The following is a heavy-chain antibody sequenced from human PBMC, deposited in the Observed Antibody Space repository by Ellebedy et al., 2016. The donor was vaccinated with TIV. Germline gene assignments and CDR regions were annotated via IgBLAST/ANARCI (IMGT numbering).Heavy chain of an antibody. D-gene: IGHD3-22*01. Sequence: GGSLRLSCGASGFSFSNFAMTWVRQAPGKGLEWVSSISASGISTDYADSVRGRVTISRDNSRKTLYLQMDSLRADDTAVYYCAKLDSSGYYYGRFDYWGQGTLVTVSS. V-gene: IGHV3-23*01. CDR1: GFSFSNFA. CDR3: AKLDSSGYYYGRFDY. CDR2: ISASGIST. J-gene: IGHJ4*02.